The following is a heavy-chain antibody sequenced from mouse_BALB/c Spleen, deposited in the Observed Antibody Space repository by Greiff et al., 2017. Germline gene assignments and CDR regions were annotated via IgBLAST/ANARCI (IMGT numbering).Heavy chain of an antibody. V-gene: IGHV1S29*02. D-gene: IGHD2-14*01. J-gene: IGHJ1*01. CDR3: ARGRYDPWYFDV. Sequence: VQLQQSGPELVKPGASVKISCKASGYTFTDYNMHWVKQSHGKSLEWIGYIYPYNGGTGYNQKFKSKATLTVDNSSSTAYMELRSLTSEDSAVYYCARGRYDPWYFDVWGAGTTVTVSS. CDR1: GYTFTDYN. CDR2: IYPYNGGT.